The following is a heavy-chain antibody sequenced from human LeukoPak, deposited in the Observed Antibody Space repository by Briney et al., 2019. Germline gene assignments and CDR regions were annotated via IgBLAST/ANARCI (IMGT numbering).Heavy chain of an antibody. J-gene: IGHJ4*02. CDR3: ANIPYSSSWGYDY. CDR1: GFTFSSYS. D-gene: IGHD6-13*01. CDR2: ISSSSSYI. V-gene: IGHV3-21*01. Sequence: GGSLRLSCAASGFTFSSYSMNWVRQAPGKGLEWVSSISSSSSYIYYADSVKGRFTISRDNSKNTLYLQMNSLRAEDTAVYYCANIPYSSSWGYDYWGQGTLVTVSS.